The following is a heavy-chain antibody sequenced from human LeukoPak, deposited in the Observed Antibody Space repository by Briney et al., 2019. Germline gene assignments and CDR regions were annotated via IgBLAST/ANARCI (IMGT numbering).Heavy chain of an antibody. CDR2: INHSGST. CDR3: ARGRVRHVGIVVVPAATYYFDF. J-gene: IGHJ4*02. CDR1: GGSFSGYY. Sequence: PSETLSLTCAVYGGSFSGYYWSWIRQPPGKGLEWIGEINHSGSTNYNPSLKSRVTISVDTSKNQFSLKLSSVTAADTAVYYCARGRVRHVGIVVVPAATYYFDFWGQGTLVTVSS. D-gene: IGHD2-2*01. V-gene: IGHV4-34*01.